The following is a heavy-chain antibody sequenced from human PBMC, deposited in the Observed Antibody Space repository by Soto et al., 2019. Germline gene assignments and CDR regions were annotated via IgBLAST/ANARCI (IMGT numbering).Heavy chain of an antibody. V-gene: IGHV4-4*07. CDR3: ARLYDSSGYYFAWYSDL. D-gene: IGHD3-22*01. Sequence: EQLQESGPGLVKASETLSLTCTVFGGSISSYYWSWIRQPAGKGLEWIGRIYSSGSANYNPSLKSRVTMSVDTSESQFSLKLTSVTAADTAVYYCARLYDSSGYYFAWYSDLWGRGTLVTVSS. CDR2: IYSSGSA. J-gene: IGHJ2*01. CDR1: GGSISSYY.